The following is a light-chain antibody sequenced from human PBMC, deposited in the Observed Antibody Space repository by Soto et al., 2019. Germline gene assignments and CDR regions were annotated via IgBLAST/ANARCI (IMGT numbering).Light chain of an antibody. J-gene: IGKJ1*01. CDR3: QKCDRAPGT. Sequence: IQMTQSPSSLSAFVGDRVTITCRASQGINNYLAWYQHKPGKVPKLLIYAASTLQSGVPSRFSGGGSGTEFTLSISSLQPEDVATYYCQKCDRAPGTFGQGTEVEIK. CDR1: QGINNY. V-gene: IGKV1-27*01. CDR2: AAS.